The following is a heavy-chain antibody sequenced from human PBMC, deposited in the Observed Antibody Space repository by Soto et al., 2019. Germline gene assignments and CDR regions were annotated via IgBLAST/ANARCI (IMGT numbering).Heavy chain of an antibody. CDR3: ARTGYCSGDSCHRWFDP. D-gene: IGHD2-15*01. CDR1: GFTFSNYF. J-gene: IGHJ5*02. Sequence: GSLRLSCAASGFTFSNYFMNWVRQAPGKGLEWVSSISGSSKYIYYADSVKGRFTISRDNAKNSLYLQMNSLRAEDTAVYYCARTGYCSGDSCHRWFDPWGQGTLVTVSS. V-gene: IGHV3-21*01. CDR2: ISGSSKYI.